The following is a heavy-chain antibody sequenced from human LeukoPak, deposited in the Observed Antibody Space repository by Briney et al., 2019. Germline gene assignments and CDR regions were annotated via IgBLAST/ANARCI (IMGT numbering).Heavy chain of an antibody. CDR3: ARGSGAVAGAEPNDY. J-gene: IGHJ4*02. CDR2: INHSGST. D-gene: IGHD6-19*01. Sequence: SETLSLTCAVYGGSFSGYYWSWIRQPPGKGLEWIGEINHSGSTNYNPSLKSRVTISVDTSKNQFSLKLSSVTAADTAVYYCARGSGAVAGAEPNDYWGQGTLVTVSS. V-gene: IGHV4-34*01. CDR1: GGSFSGYY.